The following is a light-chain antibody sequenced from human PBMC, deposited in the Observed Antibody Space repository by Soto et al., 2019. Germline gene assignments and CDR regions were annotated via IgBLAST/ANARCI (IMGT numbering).Light chain of an antibody. CDR1: SSDVGGYNY. CDR3: TSYTSSSTLYF. V-gene: IGLV2-14*01. CDR2: DVR. J-gene: IGLJ1*01. Sequence: QSVLPQPASVSGSPGQSITISCTGTSSDVGGYNYVSWYQQHPGKAPKLMIYDVRNRASGASNRFSGSKSGNTASLTISGLQAEDEADYYCTSYTSSSTLYFFGTGTKVTVL.